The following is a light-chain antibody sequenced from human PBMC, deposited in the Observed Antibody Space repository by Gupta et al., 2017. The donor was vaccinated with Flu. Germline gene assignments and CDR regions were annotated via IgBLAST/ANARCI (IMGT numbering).Light chain of an antibody. CDR3: QSADSSGTFHVV. J-gene: IGLJ2*01. CDR2: KDS. CDR1: ALPKQY. V-gene: IGLV3-25*03. Sequence: GDALPKQYAYLYQQKPGQAPVLVIYKDSERPSGIPERFSGSSSGTTVTLTISGVQAEDEADYYCQSADSSGTFHVVFGGGTKLTVL.